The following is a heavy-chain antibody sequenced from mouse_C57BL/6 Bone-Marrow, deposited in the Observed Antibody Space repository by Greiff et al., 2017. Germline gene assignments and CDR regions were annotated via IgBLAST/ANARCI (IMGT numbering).Heavy chain of an antibody. V-gene: IGHV1-63*01. Sequence: VQLQQPGAELVRPGTSVKMSCKASGYTFTTYWIGWAKQRPGHGLEWIGDIYPGGGYTNYNEKFKGKATLTVDKSSSTAYMQFSSLTSEDSAIEYCARGNYYGSSNRYYDVWGTGTTVTVSS. CDR1: GYTFTTYW. CDR2: IYPGGGYT. J-gene: IGHJ1*03. CDR3: ARGNYYGSSNRYYDV. D-gene: IGHD1-1*01.